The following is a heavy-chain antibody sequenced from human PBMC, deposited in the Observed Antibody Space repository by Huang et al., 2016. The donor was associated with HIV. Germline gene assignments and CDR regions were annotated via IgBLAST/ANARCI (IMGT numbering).Heavy chain of an antibody. CDR3: ARHREGPVAYYSGWGSHLNYMDV. D-gene: IGHD3-10*01. J-gene: IGHJ6*03. V-gene: IGHV4-39*01. Sequence: QLLLQESGPGLVKPSEALALTCAVSGGSIRSSDYHWGWIRQPPGQGLEWIGSIYYTGSTHFSPSLKIRVTIAVDTSKNLFFLNLTSVTAADTAVYYCARHREGPVAYYSGWGSHLNYMDVWGRGRTVVVSS. CDR1: GGSIRSSDYH. CDR2: IYYTGST.